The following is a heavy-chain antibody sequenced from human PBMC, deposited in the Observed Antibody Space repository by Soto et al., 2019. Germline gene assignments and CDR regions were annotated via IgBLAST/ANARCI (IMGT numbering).Heavy chain of an antibody. D-gene: IGHD3-3*01. J-gene: IGHJ4*02. Sequence: GGSLRLSCAASGFTFGGSAMHWVRQASGKGLEWVGHIRSKTNSYATAYAESVKGRFSISRDNSKNTLYLQMNSLKAEDTAIYYCAKDARAYYDFWSWGQGTLVTVSS. CDR3: AKDARAYYDFWS. CDR2: IRSKTNSYAT. V-gene: IGHV3-73*01. CDR1: GFTFGGSA.